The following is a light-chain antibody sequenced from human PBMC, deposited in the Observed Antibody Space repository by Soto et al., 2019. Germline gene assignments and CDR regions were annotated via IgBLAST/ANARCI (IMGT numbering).Light chain of an antibody. J-gene: IGLJ3*02. V-gene: IGLV1-40*01. Sequence: QSVLTQPASVSGAPGQRGTISCTGSSSNIGAGYDVHWYQQLPGTAPKLLIYGNSNRPSGVPDRFSGAKSGTSASLAITGLQAEDEADYYCQSYDSSLSALFGGGTKLTVL. CDR1: SSNIGAGYD. CDR2: GNS. CDR3: QSYDSSLSAL.